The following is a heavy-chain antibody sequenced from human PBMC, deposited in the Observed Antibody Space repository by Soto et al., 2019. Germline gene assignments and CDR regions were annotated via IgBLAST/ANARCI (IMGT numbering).Heavy chain of an antibody. V-gene: IGHV3-64*01. D-gene: IGHD6-6*01. CDR1: GFTLSGYA. Sequence: EVQLVESGGGLAQPGGSLRLSCAASGFTLSGYAMDWVRQAPGKGLEYVSGISTNGVGTYYANSVQGRFTISRDNSNNTVYLQMGSRIHEDMDVYDCARRARPDFYYMDVWGKGTTVTVSS. CDR3: ARRARPDFYYMDV. J-gene: IGHJ6*03. CDR2: ISTNGVGT.